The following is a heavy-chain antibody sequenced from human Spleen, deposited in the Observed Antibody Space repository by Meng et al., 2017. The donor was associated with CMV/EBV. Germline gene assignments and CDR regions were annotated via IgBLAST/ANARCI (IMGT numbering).Heavy chain of an antibody. CDR3: ARSTVAGPGVFDY. D-gene: IGHD6-19*01. V-gene: IGHV4-34*01. CDR2: INHSGST. CDR1: GGAFSGYH. J-gene: IGHJ4*02. Sequence: LLLQLGGGLLEPSGPLAPTCAVYGGAFSGYHWSWIRQPPGKGLEWIGEINHSGSTNYNPSLKSRVTISVDTSKNQFSLKLSSVTAADTAVYYCARSTVAGPGVFDYWGQGTLVTVSS.